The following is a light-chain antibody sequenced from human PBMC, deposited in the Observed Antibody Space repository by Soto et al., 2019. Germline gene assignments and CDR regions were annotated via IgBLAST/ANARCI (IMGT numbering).Light chain of an antibody. Sequence: EIMMTQSPATLSVSQGERGTLSCRASQRVSNNLGWYQQKSGQAPRLLMYGASTRATGIPARFSGSGSGTEFTLTISSLESEDFAVYYCQQYHNWPYTFGQGTKLEIK. V-gene: IGKV3-15*01. J-gene: IGKJ2*01. CDR2: GAS. CDR3: QQYHNWPYT. CDR1: QRVSNN.